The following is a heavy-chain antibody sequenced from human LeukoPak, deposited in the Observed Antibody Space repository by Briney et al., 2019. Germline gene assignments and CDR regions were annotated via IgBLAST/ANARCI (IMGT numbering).Heavy chain of an antibody. Sequence: GGSLRLSCAASGFTFSNHAMSWVRKAPGKGLQWVAVISGGGRTTEYEDFVKGRFTISRDNSKNTLSLQMNSLTVEDTAIYFCAKNVVVKRYIDFWGQGTLVTVSS. J-gene: IGHJ4*02. CDR2: ISGGGRTT. CDR1: GFTFSNHA. D-gene: IGHD2-15*01. CDR3: AKNVVVKRYIDF. V-gene: IGHV3-23*01.